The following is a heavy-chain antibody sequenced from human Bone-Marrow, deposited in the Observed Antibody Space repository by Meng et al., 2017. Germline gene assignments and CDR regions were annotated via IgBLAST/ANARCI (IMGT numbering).Heavy chain of an antibody. J-gene: IGHJ6*01. CDR2: IAYDGSNK. V-gene: IGHV3-30*04. CDR1: GFTFSSYA. CDR3: ARGGPGGSGYCSGGSCPFYYYYGMDV. Sequence: GESLKISCAASGFTFSSYAMHWVRQAPGKGLEWVAVIAYDGSNKYYADSVKGRFTISRDNSKNTLYLQMNSLRAEDTAVYYCARGGPGGSGYCSGGSCPFYYYYGMDVWGQGTTVTGSS. D-gene: IGHD2-15*01.